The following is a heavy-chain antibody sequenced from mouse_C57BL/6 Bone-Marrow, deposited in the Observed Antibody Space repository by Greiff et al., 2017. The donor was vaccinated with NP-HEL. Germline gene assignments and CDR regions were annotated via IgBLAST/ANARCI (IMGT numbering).Heavy chain of an antibody. V-gene: IGHV1-5*01. D-gene: IGHD1-1*01. CDR3: TRWESITTVVATRYAMDY. CDR2: IYPGNSDT. J-gene: IGHJ4*01. Sequence: EVQLQQSGTVLARPGASVKMSCKTSGYTFTSYWMHWVKQRPGQGLEWIGAIYPGNSDTSYNQKFKGKAKLTAVTSASTAYMELSRLTKEDSADYYCTRWESITTVVATRYAMDYWGQGTSGTVSS. CDR1: GYTFTSYW.